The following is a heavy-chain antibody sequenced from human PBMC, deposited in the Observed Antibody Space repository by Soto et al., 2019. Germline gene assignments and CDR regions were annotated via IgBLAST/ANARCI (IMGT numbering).Heavy chain of an antibody. CDR3: AKDINELSPYYFDS. J-gene: IGHJ4*02. CDR1: GSTFRNYA. D-gene: IGHD1-1*01. V-gene: IGHV3-23*01. Sequence: EVHLLESGGGLVQPGGSLRLSCAASGSTFRNYAMSWVRQAPGKGLEWVSGISVGSTRTYYADSVKGRFTISRDNSKNTLYLQVNSLRAEDTALYYCAKDINELSPYYFDSWGQGTLVTVSS. CDR2: ISVGSTRT.